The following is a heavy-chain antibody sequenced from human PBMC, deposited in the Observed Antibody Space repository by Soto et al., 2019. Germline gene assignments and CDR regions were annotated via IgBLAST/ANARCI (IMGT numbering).Heavy chain of an antibody. CDR2: ISAYNGNT. Sequence: QVQLVQSGAEVKKPGASVKVSCNASGYSFTSYGISWVRQAPGQGLEWMGWISAYNGNTNYAQKLQGRVTMTTDTSTSTAYIELRSLRSDDTAVYDCARGTARGVLWFGDTDYWGQGTLVTVSS. CDR1: GYSFTSYG. CDR3: ARGTARGVLWFGDTDY. J-gene: IGHJ4*02. D-gene: IGHD3-10*01. V-gene: IGHV1-18*01.